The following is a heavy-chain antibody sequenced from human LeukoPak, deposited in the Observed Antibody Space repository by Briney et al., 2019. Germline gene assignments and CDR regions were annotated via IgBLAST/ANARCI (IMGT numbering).Heavy chain of an antibody. D-gene: IGHD2/OR15-2a*01. Sequence: PGGSLRLSCAASGFSFMNAWMIWVRQAPGKGREWVGRIKSNADGGTPDYAAPARGRFTISRDDSKNTLYLQMNSLKTEGTAVYYCTTFYHEYSPYWGRGTLVTVSS. CDR1: GFSFMNAW. CDR2: IKSNADGGTP. J-gene: IGHJ4*02. V-gene: IGHV3-15*01. CDR3: TTFYHEYSPY.